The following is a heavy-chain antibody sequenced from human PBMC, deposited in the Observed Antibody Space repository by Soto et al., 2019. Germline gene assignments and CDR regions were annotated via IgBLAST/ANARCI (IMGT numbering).Heavy chain of an antibody. Sequence: SVKVSCKASGGTFSSYTISWVRQAPGQGLEWMGRIIPILGIANYAQKFQGRVTITADKSTSTAYMELSSLRSEDTAVYYCAREGGSKDAFDIWGQGTMVTVSS. CDR1: GGTFSSYT. J-gene: IGHJ3*02. CDR3: AREGGSKDAFDI. CDR2: IIPILGIA. V-gene: IGHV1-69*04. D-gene: IGHD3-16*01.